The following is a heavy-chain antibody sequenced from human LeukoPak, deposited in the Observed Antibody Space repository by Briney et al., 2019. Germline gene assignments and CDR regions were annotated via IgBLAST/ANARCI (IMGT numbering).Heavy chain of an antibody. CDR2: IYYGGST. CDR3: ARMFVVVRPGAFNI. CDR1: GDSISGYS. V-gene: IGHV4-59*01. D-gene: IGHD2-21*01. Sequence: SETLSLTCNVSGDSISGYSWSWIRQPPGKGLEWIGNIYYGGSTSYNPSLKSRVTISIDTSNNLFSLNLRSVTAADTAVYYCARMFVVVRPGAFNIWGQGTMVTVSS. J-gene: IGHJ3*02.